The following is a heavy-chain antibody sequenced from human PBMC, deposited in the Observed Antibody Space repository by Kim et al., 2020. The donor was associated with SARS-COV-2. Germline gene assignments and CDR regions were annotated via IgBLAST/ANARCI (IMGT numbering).Heavy chain of an antibody. D-gene: IGHD3-16*01. CDR2: INHSGST. V-gene: IGHV4-34*01. CDR3: ARRGIGLNFDY. Sequence: SETLSLTCAVYGGSFSGYYWSWIRQPPGKGLEWIGEINHSGSTNYNPSLKSRVTISVDTSKNQFSLKLSSVTAADTAVYYCARRGIGLNFDYWGQGTLVTVSS. CDR1: GGSFSGYY. J-gene: IGHJ4*02.